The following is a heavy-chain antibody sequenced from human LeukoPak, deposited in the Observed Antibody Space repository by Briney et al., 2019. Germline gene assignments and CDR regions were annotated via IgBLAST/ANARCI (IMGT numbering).Heavy chain of an antibody. J-gene: IGHJ4*02. CDR1: GFTFSSYA. D-gene: IGHD2-2*01. Sequence: PGRPLRLSCAASGFTFSSYAMHWVRQAPGKGLEWVAVISYDGSNKYYADSVKGRFTISRDNSKNTLYLQMNSLRAEDTAVYYCARDLSAVFDYGAQGPLVPVSS. V-gene: IGHV3-30*04. CDR2: ISYDGSNK. CDR3: ARDLSAVFDY.